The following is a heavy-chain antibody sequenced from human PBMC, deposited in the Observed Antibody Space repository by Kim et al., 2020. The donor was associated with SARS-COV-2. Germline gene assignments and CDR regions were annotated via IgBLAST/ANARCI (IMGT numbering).Heavy chain of an antibody. CDR1: GFTFSSYA. CDR3: AKITGIFSAGSVY. CDR2: ISGDSGKS. D-gene: IGHD3-10*01. V-gene: IGHV3-23*01. Sequence: GGSLRISCAASGFTFSSYAMSWVRQAPGKGLEWVSSISGDSGKSYYADSVKGRFTISRDNSKSTLYLQMDSLRAEDTAVYYCAKITGIFSAGSVYWGQGT. J-gene: IGHJ4*02.